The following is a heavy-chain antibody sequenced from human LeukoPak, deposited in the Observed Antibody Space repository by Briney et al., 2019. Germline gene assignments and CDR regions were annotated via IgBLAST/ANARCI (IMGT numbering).Heavy chain of an antibody. CDR2: IYYSGST. J-gene: IGHJ6*03. D-gene: IGHD6-25*01. CDR1: GGSISSYY. V-gene: IGHV4-59*01. CDR3: ARAAYYYYYYMDV. Sequence: SETLSLTCTVSGGSISSYYWSWIRQPPGKGLEWIGYIYYSGSTNYNPSLKSRVTISVDTSKNQFSLKLSSVTAADTAVYYCARAAYYYYYYMDVWGKGTTVTVSS.